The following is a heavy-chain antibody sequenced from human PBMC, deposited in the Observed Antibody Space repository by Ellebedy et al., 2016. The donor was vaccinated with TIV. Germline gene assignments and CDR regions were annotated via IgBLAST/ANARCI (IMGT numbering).Heavy chain of an antibody. CDR1: GFSISSNY. D-gene: IGHD1-26*01. CDR3: ARVDLGLAFHY. CDR2: IYSAGNT. J-gene: IGHJ4*02. V-gene: IGHV3-53*01. Sequence: GGSLRLSCVVSGFSISSNYMSWVRQAPGKGLEWVSIIYSAGNTYYADSAEGRFTISRDTSKNTLYLQMNSLRGEDTAVYYCARVDLGLAFHYWGRGALVTVSS.